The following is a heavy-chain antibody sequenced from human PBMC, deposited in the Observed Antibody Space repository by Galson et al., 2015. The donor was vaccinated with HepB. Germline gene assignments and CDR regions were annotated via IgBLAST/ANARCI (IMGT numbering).Heavy chain of an antibody. Sequence: SLRLSCAASEFTVSSNCMSWVRQTPGKGLEWVSSISSGTTTYYADSVKGRFTISRDNFKNTLFLQIDSLTSEDTAVYYCAIMTAGTYADYWGQGTLVTVSS. CDR2: ISSGTTT. J-gene: IGHJ4*02. D-gene: IGHD2-21*02. CDR3: AIMTAGTYADY. V-gene: IGHV3-66*02. CDR1: EFTVSSNC.